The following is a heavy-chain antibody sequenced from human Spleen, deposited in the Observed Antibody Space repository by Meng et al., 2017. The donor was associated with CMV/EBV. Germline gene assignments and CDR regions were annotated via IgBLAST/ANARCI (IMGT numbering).Heavy chain of an antibody. CDR3: ARGALGYCSSTSCRDAFDI. Sequence: SETLSLTCTVSDGSISSDTYYWSWIRQYPGKGLEWIGYIYYSGSTYYNPSLKSRVTMSLDTSKNQFSLKLNSVTAADTAVYYCARGALGYCSSTSCRDAFDIWGQGTMVTVSS. CDR2: IYYSGST. J-gene: IGHJ3*02. CDR1: DGSISSDTYY. D-gene: IGHD2-2*01. V-gene: IGHV4-31*03.